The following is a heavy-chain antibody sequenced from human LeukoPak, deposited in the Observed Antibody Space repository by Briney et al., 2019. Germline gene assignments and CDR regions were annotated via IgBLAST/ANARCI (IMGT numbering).Heavy chain of an antibody. CDR3: ARGVHGDYSSDY. D-gene: IGHD4-17*01. J-gene: IGHJ4*02. V-gene: IGHV3-21*01. CDR1: GFTFSSYS. CDR2: ISSSSSYI. Sequence: GGSLRLSCAASGFTFSSYSMNWLRQAPGKGLEWVSSISSSSSYIYYAGSVKGRFTISRDNAKNSLYLQMNSLRAEDTAVYYCARGVHGDYSSDYWGQGTLVTVSS.